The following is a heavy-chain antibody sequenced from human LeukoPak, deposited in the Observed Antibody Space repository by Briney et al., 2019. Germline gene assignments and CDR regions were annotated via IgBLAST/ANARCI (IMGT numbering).Heavy chain of an antibody. J-gene: IGHJ3*02. Sequence: GGSLRLSCAASGFTFSSYGMTWVRQAPGKGLGWVSYISSSSSTIYYADSVKGRFTISRDNAKNSLYLQMNSLRAEDTAVYYCARDRSYYYDSSGRPGDAFDIWGQGTMVTVSS. V-gene: IGHV3-48*01. D-gene: IGHD3-22*01. CDR1: GFTFSSYG. CDR2: ISSSSSTI. CDR3: ARDRSYYYDSSGRPGDAFDI.